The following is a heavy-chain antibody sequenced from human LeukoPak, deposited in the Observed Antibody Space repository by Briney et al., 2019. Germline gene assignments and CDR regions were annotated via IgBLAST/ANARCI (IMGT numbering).Heavy chain of an antibody. D-gene: IGHD1-26*01. CDR3: ARDIVGATDAFDI. J-gene: IGHJ3*02. CDR2: IYYSGST. CDR1: GGSISSYY. V-gene: IGHV4-59*01. Sequence: SETLSLTCTVSGGSISSYYWSWIRQPPGKGLEWIGYIYYSGSTNYNPSLKSRVTISVDTSKNLFSLKLSSVTAADTAVYYCARDIVGATDAFDIWGQGTMVTVSS.